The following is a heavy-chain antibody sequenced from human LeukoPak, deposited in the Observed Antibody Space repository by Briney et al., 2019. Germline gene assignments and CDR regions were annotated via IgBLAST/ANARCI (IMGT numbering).Heavy chain of an antibody. V-gene: IGHV1-2*06. J-gene: IGHJ2*01. Sequence: ASVKVSCKPSGSTFTGYYMHWVRQAPGQGLEWMGRINPNSGATNYAQKFQGRVTMTRDTSISTAYMELTTLRSDDTAVYYCAKSIEYCGADCYGYFDLWGRGALVTVSS. CDR2: INPNSGAT. CDR1: GSTFTGYY. D-gene: IGHD2-21*02. CDR3: AKSIEYCGADCYGYFDL.